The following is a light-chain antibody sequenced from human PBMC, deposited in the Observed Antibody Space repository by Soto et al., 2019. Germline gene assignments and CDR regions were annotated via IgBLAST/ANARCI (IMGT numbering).Light chain of an antibody. CDR2: GAS. V-gene: IGKV3-15*01. Sequence: ETVMTQSPATLSVSPGERATLSCRTSQSVRNNLAWYQQRPGQAPRLLIYGASTRATGVPARFSGSGSGTDFTLTITSLQSEDFAVYFCQQYTNWPPWTFGQGTKVEIK. J-gene: IGKJ1*01. CDR1: QSVRNN. CDR3: QQYTNWPPWT.